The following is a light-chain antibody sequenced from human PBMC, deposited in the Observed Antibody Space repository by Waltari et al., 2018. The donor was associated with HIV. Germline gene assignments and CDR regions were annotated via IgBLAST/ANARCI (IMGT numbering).Light chain of an antibody. CDR3: QQYYNTPYT. CDR1: QSVLLSSNNKNC. V-gene: IGKV4-1*01. CDR2: WAS. J-gene: IGKJ2*01. Sequence: DIVLTQSPDSLAVSLGERATINCKSSQSVLLSSNNKNCLTWYQQKPGQPPKLLIYWASSRESGVPDRFSGSGSGTDFTLTISSLQAEDVAVYYCQQYYNTPYTFGHGTKLEIK.